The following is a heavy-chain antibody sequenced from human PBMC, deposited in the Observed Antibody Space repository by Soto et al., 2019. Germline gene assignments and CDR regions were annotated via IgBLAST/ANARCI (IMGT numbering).Heavy chain of an antibody. CDR2: IYYSGST. CDR1: GGSVSSSSYY. J-gene: IGHJ6*02. CDR3: ARYTGDWYYYYGMDV. Sequence: SETLSLTCTSSGGSVSSSSYYWGWIRQPPGKGVELIWSIYYSGSTYYNPSLKSRVTISVDTSKNQFSLKLSSVTAADTAVYYCARYTGDWYYYYGMDVWGQGTTVTVSS. V-gene: IGHV4-39*01. D-gene: IGHD7-27*01.